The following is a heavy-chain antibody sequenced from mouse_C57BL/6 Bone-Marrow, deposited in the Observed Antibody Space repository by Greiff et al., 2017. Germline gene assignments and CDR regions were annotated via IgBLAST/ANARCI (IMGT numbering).Heavy chain of an antibody. CDR1: GYTFTSYD. Sequence: QVQLQQSGPELVKPGASVKLSCKASGYTFTSYDINWVKQRPGQGLEWIGWIYPRDGSTKYNEKFKGKATLTVDTSSSTAYMELHSLTSEDSAVYFCARLKFNGISGDWYFDVGAQGPRSPSPQ. D-gene: IGHD1-1*01. CDR2: IYPRDGST. V-gene: IGHV1-85*01. CDR3: ARLKFNGISGDWYFDV. J-gene: IGHJ1*03.